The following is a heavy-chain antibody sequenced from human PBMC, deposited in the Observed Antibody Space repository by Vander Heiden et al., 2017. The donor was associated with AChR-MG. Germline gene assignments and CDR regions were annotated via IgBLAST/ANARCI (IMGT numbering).Heavy chain of an antibody. CDR2: INPNSGGT. V-gene: IGHV1-2*02. CDR1: GYTFTGYY. CDR3: ARVSSRHYYGSGSFY. J-gene: IGHJ4*02. D-gene: IGHD3-10*01. Sequence: QVQLVQSGAEVKKPGASVKVSCKASGYTFTGYYMHWVRQAPGQGLEWMGWINPNSGGTNYAQKFQGRVTMTRDTSISTAYMELSRLRSDDTAVYYCARVSSRHYYGSGSFYWGQGTLVTVSS.